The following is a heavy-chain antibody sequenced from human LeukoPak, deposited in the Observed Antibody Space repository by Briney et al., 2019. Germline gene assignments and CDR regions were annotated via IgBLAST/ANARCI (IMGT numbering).Heavy chain of an antibody. CDR1: GGSISSYY. Sequence: SETLSLTCTVSGGSISSYYGSWIRQPPGKGLEWIGYIYYSGSTNYNPSLKSRVTISVDTSKNQFSLKLSSVTAADTAVYYCARWVAVAGTQYYFDYWGQGTLVTVSS. J-gene: IGHJ4*02. D-gene: IGHD6-19*01. V-gene: IGHV4-59*01. CDR3: ARWVAVAGTQYYFDY. CDR2: IYYSGST.